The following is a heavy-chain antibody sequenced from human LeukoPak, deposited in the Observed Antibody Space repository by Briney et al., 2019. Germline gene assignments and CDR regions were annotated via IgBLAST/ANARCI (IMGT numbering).Heavy chain of an antibody. CDR3: AKDPHVGTSGYYQYFFEY. CDR1: DFTFSDYA. CDR2: LSGSAGSS. D-gene: IGHD6-25*01. J-gene: IGHJ4*02. V-gene: IGHV3-23*01. Sequence: GGSLRLSCVASDFTFSDYAMSWVRQSPDMRLEWLSTLSGSAGSSYCANSVRGRFTISRDNSKNTLFLQMNDLRVEDTAVYFCAKDPHVGTSGYYQYFFEYWGQGTRVTVSS.